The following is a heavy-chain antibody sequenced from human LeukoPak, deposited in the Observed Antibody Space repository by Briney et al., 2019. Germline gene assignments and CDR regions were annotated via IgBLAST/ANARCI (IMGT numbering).Heavy chain of an antibody. CDR1: GFTFSSYG. Sequence: GGSLRLSCAASGFTFSSYGMHWVRQAPGKGLEWVAVISYDGSNKYYADSVKGRFTISRDNSKNTLYLQMNSLRAEDTAVYYCAKDQGAVAWGLFDYWCQGTLVTVSS. D-gene: IGHD6-19*01. J-gene: IGHJ4*02. CDR3: AKDQGAVAWGLFDY. CDR2: ISYDGSNK. V-gene: IGHV3-30*18.